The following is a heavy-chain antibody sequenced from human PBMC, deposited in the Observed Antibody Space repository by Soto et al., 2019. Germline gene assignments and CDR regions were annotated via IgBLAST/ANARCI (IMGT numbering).Heavy chain of an antibody. V-gene: IGHV1-8*01. Sequence: QVQLVQSGAEVKEPGASVKVSCKASGYTFTTYDIYWMRQATGQGLEWMGWMNPYTGNTGYAQKLQGRVTVTRTTSISTVYMEMSGLRLDDTAVYYCARRKERSGPHYFDYWGQGSQVTVSS. D-gene: IGHD6-25*01. J-gene: IGHJ4*02. CDR1: GYTFTTYD. CDR3: ARRKERSGPHYFDY. CDR2: MNPYTGNT.